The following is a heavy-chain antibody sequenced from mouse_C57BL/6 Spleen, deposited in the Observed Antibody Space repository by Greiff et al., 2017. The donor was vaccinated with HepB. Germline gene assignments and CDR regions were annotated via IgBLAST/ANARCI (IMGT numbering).Heavy chain of an antibody. CDR3: ARIAKNYSNHYYAMDY. CDR2: IWWDDDK. D-gene: IGHD2-5*01. CDR1: GFSLSTFGMG. J-gene: IGHJ4*01. Sequence: QVTLKVCGPGILQPSQTLSLTCSFSGFSLSTFGMGVGWIRQPSGKGLEWLAHIWWDDDKYYNPALKSRLTISKDTSKNQVFLKIANVDTADTATYYCARIAKNYSNHYYAMDYWGQGTSVTVSS. V-gene: IGHV8-8*01.